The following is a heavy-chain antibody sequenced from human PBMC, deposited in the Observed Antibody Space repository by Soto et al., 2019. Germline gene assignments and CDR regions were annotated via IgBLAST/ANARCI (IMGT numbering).Heavy chain of an antibody. CDR3: AKAWGIDY. CDR1: GFIFSSYA. J-gene: IGHJ4*02. D-gene: IGHD7-27*01. V-gene: IGHV3-23*01. Sequence: PGGSLRLSCGASGFIFSSYAMAWVRQAPGKELEWVSVISSSGGSTYYADSVKGRFTISRDNSKNTLYLQMNSLRVEDTAIYYCAKAWGIDYWGQGTLVTVPS. CDR2: ISSSGGST.